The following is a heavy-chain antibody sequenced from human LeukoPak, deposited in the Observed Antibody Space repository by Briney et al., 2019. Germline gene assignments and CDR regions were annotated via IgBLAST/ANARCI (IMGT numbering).Heavy chain of an antibody. J-gene: IGHJ5*02. CDR3: ARAPIVVVPAAKANGFDP. V-gene: IGHV4-34*01. CDR1: GGSFSGYY. D-gene: IGHD2-2*01. CDR2: INHSGST. Sequence: SETLSFTCAVYGGSFSGYYWSWIRQPPGKGLEWIGEINHSGSTNYNPSLKSRVTISVDTSKNQFSLKLSSVTAADTAVYYCARAPIVVVPAAKANGFDPWGQGTLVTVSS.